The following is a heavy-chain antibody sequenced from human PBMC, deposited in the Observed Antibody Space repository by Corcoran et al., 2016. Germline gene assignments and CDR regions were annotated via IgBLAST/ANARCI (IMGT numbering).Heavy chain of an antibody. D-gene: IGHD3-16*01. CDR1: GGSFSGYY. CDR2: INPRGST. Sequence: QVQLQQWGAGLLKPSETLSLTCAVSGGSFSGYYWTGSRKPPGEGLEGIGVINPRGSTNYNPSLTSRVTISVDISKNQVSLKLSSVTAADTAVYYCVRWGGTPPIAAWGQGTLVTVSS. CDR3: VRWGGTPPIAA. V-gene: IGHV4-34*01. J-gene: IGHJ5*02.